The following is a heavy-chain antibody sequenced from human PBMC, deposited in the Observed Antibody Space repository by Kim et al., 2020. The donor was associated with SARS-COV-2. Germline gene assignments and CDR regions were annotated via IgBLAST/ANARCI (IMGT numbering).Heavy chain of an antibody. Sequence: GGSLRLSCAASGFTFSDYYMSWIRQAPGKGLEWVSYISSSSSYTNYADSVKGRFTISRDNAKNSLYLQMNSLRAEDTAVYYCARDVLVGLFRGADYYDRRGFDYWGQGTLVTVSS. CDR2: ISSSSSYT. CDR1: GFTFSDYY. D-gene: IGHD3-22*01. V-gene: IGHV3-11*06. J-gene: IGHJ4*02. CDR3: ARDVLVGLFRGADYYDRRGFDY.